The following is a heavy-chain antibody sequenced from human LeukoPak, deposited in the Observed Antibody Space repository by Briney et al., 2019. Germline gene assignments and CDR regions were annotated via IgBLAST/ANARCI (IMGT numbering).Heavy chain of an antibody. J-gene: IGHJ4*02. CDR1: GFIVSHNY. CDR3: ATQYSGYPH. D-gene: IGHD5-12*01. CDR2: IYIDGTT. V-gene: IGHV3-53*01. Sequence: PGGSLRLSCAASGFIVSHNYMTWVRQAPGKGLEWISVIYIDGTTYYADSVKGRFTISRDQANNTLYLQMNTLRDEDTAVYYCATQYSGYPHWGQGTLVTVSS.